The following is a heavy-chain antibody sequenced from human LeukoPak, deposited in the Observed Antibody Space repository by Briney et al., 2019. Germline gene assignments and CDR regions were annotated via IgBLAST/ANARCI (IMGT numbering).Heavy chain of an antibody. CDR3: AKDRGGSLGAFDS. Sequence: SGGSLRLSCAASGFTFSSYGMHWVRQAPGKGLEWVAFIRYDGSNKYYADSVKGRFTISRDNSKNTLYLQMNSLRAEDTAVYYCAKDRGGSLGAFDSWGQGTMVIVSS. CDR1: GFTFSSYG. CDR2: IRYDGSNK. V-gene: IGHV3-30*02. J-gene: IGHJ3*02. D-gene: IGHD1-26*01.